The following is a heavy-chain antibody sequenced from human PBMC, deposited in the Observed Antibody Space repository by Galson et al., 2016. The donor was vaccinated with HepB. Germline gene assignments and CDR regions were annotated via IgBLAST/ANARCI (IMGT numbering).Heavy chain of an antibody. V-gene: IGHV3-30*18. CDR2: ILFDGSHT. CDR3: AKGEAASSWYAPFDY. J-gene: IGHJ4*02. D-gene: IGHD6-13*01. Sequence: SLRLSCAASGFTFSSYPMHWVRQAPGKGLEWVAIILFDGSHTYYGDSVSGRFTISRDNSKKTLYLQMNSLRADDTAVYYCAKGEAASSWYAPFDYWGQGTLVTVSA. CDR1: GFTFSSYP.